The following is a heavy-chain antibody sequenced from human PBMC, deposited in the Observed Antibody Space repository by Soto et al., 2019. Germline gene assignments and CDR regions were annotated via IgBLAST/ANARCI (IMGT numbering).Heavy chain of an antibody. V-gene: IGHV2-5*02. D-gene: IGHD3-10*01. Sequence: QITLKESGPPLVKPTQTLTLTCTFSGFSLSTSGVGVGWIRQPPGKALEWLALIYWDDDKRYSPSLKSRLTTTKDTSKNKVVLTMTNMYPVDTATYYCAHNGRYKGSDYIVDYWGQGTLVTVSS. J-gene: IGHJ4*02. CDR1: GFSLSTSGVG. CDR3: AHNGRYKGSDYIVDY. CDR2: IYWDDDK.